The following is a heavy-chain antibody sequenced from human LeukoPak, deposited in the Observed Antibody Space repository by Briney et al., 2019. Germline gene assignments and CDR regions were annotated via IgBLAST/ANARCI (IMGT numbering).Heavy chain of an antibody. V-gene: IGHV4-39*07. CDR3: SSRGFLYMVPRRYFDY. CDR1: GGSISSSSYY. CDR2: IYYSGST. J-gene: IGHJ4*02. D-gene: IGHD3-10*01. Sequence: PSETLSLTCTFSGGSISSSSYYWGWIRQPPGKGLEWIGSIYYSGSTYYNPSLKNRVTISVDTSNNQFSLKLSSVTAADTAVYYCSSRGFLYMVPRRYFDYWGQGTLVTVSS.